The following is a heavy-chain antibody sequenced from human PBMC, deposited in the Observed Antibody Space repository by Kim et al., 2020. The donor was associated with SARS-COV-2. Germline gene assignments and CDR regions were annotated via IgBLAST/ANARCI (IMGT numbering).Heavy chain of an antibody. Sequence: GRVTMTRDTSTSTVYMELSSLRSEDTAVYYCAREGEIAARSPYHYYFDYWGQGTLVTVSS. CDR3: AREGEIAARSPYHYYFDY. V-gene: IGHV1-46*01. J-gene: IGHJ4*02. D-gene: IGHD6-6*01.